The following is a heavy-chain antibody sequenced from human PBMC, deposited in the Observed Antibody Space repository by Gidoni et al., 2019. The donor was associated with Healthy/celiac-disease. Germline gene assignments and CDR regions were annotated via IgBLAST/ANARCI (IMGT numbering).Heavy chain of an antibody. J-gene: IGHJ4*02. D-gene: IGHD1-1*01. Sequence: AASGFTFSSYAMHWVRQAPGKGLEWVAVISYDGSNKYYADSVKGRFTISRDNSKNTLYLQMNSLRAEDTAVYYCARWEPDWNDVGGGYFDYWGQGTLVTVSS. CDR3: ARWEPDWNDVGGGYFDY. CDR1: GFTFSSYA. V-gene: IGHV3-30-3*01. CDR2: ISYDGSNK.